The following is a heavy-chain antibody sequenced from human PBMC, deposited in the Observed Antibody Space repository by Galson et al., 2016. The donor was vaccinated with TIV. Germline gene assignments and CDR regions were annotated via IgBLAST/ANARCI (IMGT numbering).Heavy chain of an antibody. CDR3: ASPQAAAGIDAFDI. Sequence: SLRLSCAASGFTVSSDYMTWVRQAPGKGLESVSVIYSGGSTYYIDSVKGRFTISRDTSKNTLYLQMNSLRVEDTAVYYCASPQAAAGIDAFDIWGQGTMVIDSS. V-gene: IGHV3-53*05. J-gene: IGHJ3*02. CDR2: IYSGGST. CDR1: GFTVSSDY. D-gene: IGHD6-13*01.